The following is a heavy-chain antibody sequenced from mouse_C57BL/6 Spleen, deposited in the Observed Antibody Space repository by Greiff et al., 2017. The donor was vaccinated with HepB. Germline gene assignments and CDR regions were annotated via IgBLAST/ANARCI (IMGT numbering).Heavy chain of an antibody. D-gene: IGHD2-5*01. J-gene: IGHJ4*01. V-gene: IGHV1-26*01. CDR2: INPNNGGT. CDR3: ARGGYSRGAMDY. Sequence: VQLKQSGPELVKPGASVKISCKASGYTFTDYYMNWVKQSHGKSLEWIGDINPNNGGTSYNQKFKGKATLTVDKSSSTAYMELRSLTSEDSAVYYCARGGYSRGAMDYWGQGTSVTVSS. CDR1: GYTFTDYY.